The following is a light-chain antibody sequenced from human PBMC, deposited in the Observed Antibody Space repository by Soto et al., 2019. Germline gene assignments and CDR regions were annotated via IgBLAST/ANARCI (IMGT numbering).Light chain of an antibody. CDR3: QQANSFPIT. CDR1: QSVTAW. CDR2: AAS. Sequence: DIQMTQSPSTLSASIGDRVTITCRASQSVTAWLAWFQKKPGRAPKLLIYAASSLQNGVPSRFSGSESGTDFTLTISNLQPEDCAIYFCQQANSFPITFGQGTRLEIK. V-gene: IGKV1-12*01. J-gene: IGKJ5*01.